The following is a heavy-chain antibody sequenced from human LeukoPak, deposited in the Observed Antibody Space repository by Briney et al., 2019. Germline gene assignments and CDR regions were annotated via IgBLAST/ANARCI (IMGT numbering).Heavy chain of an antibody. CDR2: INHSGST. D-gene: IGHD2-15*01. CDR1: GGSISSSSYY. V-gene: IGHV4-39*07. J-gene: IGHJ4*02. CDR3: ASIAVVVAATHYFDY. Sequence: SETLSLTCTVSGGSISSSSYYWGWIRQPPGKGLEWIGEINHSGSTNYNPSLKSRVTISVDTSKNQFSLKLSSVTAADTAVYYCASIAVVVAATHYFDYWGQGTLVTVSS.